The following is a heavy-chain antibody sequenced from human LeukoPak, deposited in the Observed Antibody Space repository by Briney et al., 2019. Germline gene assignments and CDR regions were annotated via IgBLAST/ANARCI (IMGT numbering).Heavy chain of an antibody. Sequence: KSGESLKISCKGSGYSFTNYWIGWVRQMPGKGLEWMGIIYPGVSDTRYSPSFQGQVTISADKSISTAYLHWSSLKASDTAMYYCARRGIAVAGTPAEYFQHWGQGTLVTVSS. CDR2: IYPGVSDT. CDR1: GYSFTNYW. J-gene: IGHJ1*01. V-gene: IGHV5-51*01. CDR3: ARRGIAVAGTPAEYFQH. D-gene: IGHD6-19*01.